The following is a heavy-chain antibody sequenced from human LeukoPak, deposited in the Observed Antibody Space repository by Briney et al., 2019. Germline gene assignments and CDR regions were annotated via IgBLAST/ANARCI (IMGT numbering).Heavy chain of an antibody. D-gene: IGHD5-18*01. CDR3: ARHLHTGYSYGYCWDY. V-gene: IGHV5-51*01. Sequence: GESLTLSCTGSGYIFTSYWIGWVRQMPGKGMEWVGIFYPGDSDPRYSPSFQGQVTISAYKSISTAYLQWSSLKASDTAMYYCARHLHTGYSYGYCWDYWGQGTLVTVSS. CDR1: GYIFTSYW. CDR2: FYPGDSDP. J-gene: IGHJ4*02.